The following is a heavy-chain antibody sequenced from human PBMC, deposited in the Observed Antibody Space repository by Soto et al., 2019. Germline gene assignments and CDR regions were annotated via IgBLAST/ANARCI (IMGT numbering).Heavy chain of an antibody. V-gene: IGHV1-69*12. CDR2: ITPMFDTT. Sequence: QVQLVQSGAEVKKPGSSVKVSCKASGGTFSTNDISWVRQAPGQGLEWMGGITPMFDTTKYGQDCQGRVTITADESTAKADMEMSSLRAEDTAIYYCAQDLGWPIAAFWGQGTLVTVSS. D-gene: IGHD2-15*01. CDR1: GGTFSTND. J-gene: IGHJ4*02. CDR3: AQDLGWPIAAF.